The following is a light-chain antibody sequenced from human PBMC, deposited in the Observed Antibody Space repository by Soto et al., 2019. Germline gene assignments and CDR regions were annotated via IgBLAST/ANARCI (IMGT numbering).Light chain of an antibody. J-gene: IGKJ4*02. V-gene: IGKV3-15*01. CDR1: QSVSSN. CDR3: QQFNNWPLK. Sequence: EIVMTQSPATLSGSPEERGTLSCRASQSVSSNLAWYRQKPGQAPRLLIYGASTRAPGVPARVSGTGSGAEFTLTIGSLQSAAFPAYYCQQFNNWPLKFGGGTEVDIK. CDR2: GAS.